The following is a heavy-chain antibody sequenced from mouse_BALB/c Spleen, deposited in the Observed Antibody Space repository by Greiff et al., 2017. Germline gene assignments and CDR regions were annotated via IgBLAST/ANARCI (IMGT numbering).Heavy chain of an antibody. V-gene: IGHV5-12-1*01. CDR2: FSSGGGST. CDR3: ARQGRAMDY. Sequence: DVQLQESGGGLVKPGGSLKLSCAASGFAFSSYDMSWVRQTPEKRLEWVAYFSSGGGSTYYPDTVKGRFTISRDNAKNTLYLQMSSLKSEDTAMYYCARQGRAMDYWGQGTSVTVSS. J-gene: IGHJ4*01. CDR1: GFAFSSYD.